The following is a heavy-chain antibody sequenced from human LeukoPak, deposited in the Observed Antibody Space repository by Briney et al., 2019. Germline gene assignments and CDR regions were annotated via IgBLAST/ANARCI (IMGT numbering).Heavy chain of an antibody. Sequence: ASVKVSCRASGYTFTNYAMHWVRQAPGQGLEWMGWSTQNGAPSYPQKFQGRVAITRDTSITAAYMDLSRLTSDDTAVYYCARDRYGDGFAHFDYWGQGALVTVSS. V-gene: IGHV1-2*02. CDR1: GYTFTNYA. CDR3: ARDRYGDGFAHFDY. J-gene: IGHJ4*02. CDR2: STQNGAP. D-gene: IGHD5-24*01.